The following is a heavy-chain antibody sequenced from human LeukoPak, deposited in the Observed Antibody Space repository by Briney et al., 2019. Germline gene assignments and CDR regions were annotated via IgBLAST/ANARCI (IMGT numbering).Heavy chain of an antibody. CDR1: GYTLTELS. V-gene: IGHV1-24*01. Sequence: ASVKVSCKVSGYTLTELSMHWVRQAPGKGLEWIGGFDPEDGETIYAQKFQGRVTMTEDTSTDTAYMELSSLRSEDTAVYYCATAPADIVLMDRWYNWFDPWGQGTLVTVSS. J-gene: IGHJ5*02. D-gene: IGHD2-8*01. CDR3: ATAPADIVLMDRWYNWFDP. CDR2: FDPEDGET.